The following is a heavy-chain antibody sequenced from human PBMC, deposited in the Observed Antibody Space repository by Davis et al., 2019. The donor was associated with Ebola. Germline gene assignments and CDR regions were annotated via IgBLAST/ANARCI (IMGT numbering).Heavy chain of an antibody. CDR3: ARGSSGWYAYYYYGMDV. CDR2: TYYRSKWYN. J-gene: IGHJ6*02. D-gene: IGHD6-19*01. Sequence: QTLSLTCAISGDSVSSNSAAWNWIRQSPSRGLEWLGRTYYRSKWYNDYAVSVKSRITINPDTSKNQFSLQLNSVTPEDTAVYYCARGSSGWYAYYYYGMDVWGQGTTVTVSS. CDR1: GDSVSSNSAA. V-gene: IGHV6-1*01.